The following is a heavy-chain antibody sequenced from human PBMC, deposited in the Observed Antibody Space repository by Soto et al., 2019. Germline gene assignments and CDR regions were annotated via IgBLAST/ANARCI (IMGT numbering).Heavy chain of an antibody. CDR2: IYYSGST. Sequence: SETLSLTCTASGGSISSGGYYWSWIRQHPGKGLEWIGYIYYSGSTYYNPSLKSRVTISVDTSKNQFSLKLSSVTAADTAVYYCARSSQSTVTTCDYWGQGTLVTVPQ. CDR1: GGSISSGGYY. V-gene: IGHV4-31*03. CDR3: ARSSQSTVTTCDY. J-gene: IGHJ4*02. D-gene: IGHD4-17*01.